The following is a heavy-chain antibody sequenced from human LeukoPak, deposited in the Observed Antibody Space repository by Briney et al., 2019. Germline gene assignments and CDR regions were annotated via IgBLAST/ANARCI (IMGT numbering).Heavy chain of an antibody. Sequence: SETLSLTCTVSGGSISSSSYYWGWIRQPPGKGLEWIGEINHSGSTNYNPSLKSRVTISVDTSKNQFSLKLSSVTAADTAVYYCARGFGSPPPTPGKYNWFDPWGQGTLVTVSS. D-gene: IGHD1-14*01. CDR1: GGSISSSSYY. V-gene: IGHV4-39*07. CDR2: INHSGST. CDR3: ARGFGSPPPTPGKYNWFDP. J-gene: IGHJ5*02.